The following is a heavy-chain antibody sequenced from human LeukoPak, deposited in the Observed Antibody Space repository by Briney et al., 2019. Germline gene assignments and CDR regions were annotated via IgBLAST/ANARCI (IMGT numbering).Heavy chain of an antibody. CDR2: IKQDGSEK. CDR3: ARRVVPAAFDY. Sequence: GGSLRLSCAASGFTFSSYRMSWVRQAPGKGLEWVANIKQDGSEKYYVDSVKGRFTISRDNAKNSLYVQLNSLRADDTAAYYCARRVVPAAFDYWGQGTLVTVSS. D-gene: IGHD2-2*01. J-gene: IGHJ4*02. V-gene: IGHV3-7*02. CDR1: GFTFSSYR.